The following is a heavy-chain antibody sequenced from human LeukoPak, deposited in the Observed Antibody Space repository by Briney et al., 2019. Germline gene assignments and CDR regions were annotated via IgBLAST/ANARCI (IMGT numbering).Heavy chain of an antibody. Sequence: ASVPVSCKASGYTFTSYDINWVRQATGQGLEWMGWMNPNSGNTGYAQKFQGRVTMTRNTTISTAYMELSSLRSEATAADYCASQVYSSSGTNGGQNWFDPWGQGTLVTVSS. J-gene: IGHJ5*02. CDR3: ASQVYSSSGTNGGQNWFDP. V-gene: IGHV1-8*02. CDR1: GYTFTSYD. D-gene: IGHD6-13*01. CDR2: MNPNSGNT.